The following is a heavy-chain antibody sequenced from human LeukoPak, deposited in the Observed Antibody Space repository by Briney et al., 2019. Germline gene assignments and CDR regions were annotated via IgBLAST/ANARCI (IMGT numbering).Heavy chain of an antibody. V-gene: IGHV4-30-4*08. Sequence: NPSETLSLTCTVSGGSISSADYYWRWIRQPPGKGLEWIGYIYYSGSTYYNPSLKSRVTISVDTSKNQFSLKLSSVTAADTAVYYCAREIKPCGGDSYSGPFDIWGQGTMVTVSS. CDR3: AREIKPCGGDSYSGPFDI. J-gene: IGHJ3*02. CDR2: IYYSGST. CDR1: GGSISSADYY. D-gene: IGHD2-21*01.